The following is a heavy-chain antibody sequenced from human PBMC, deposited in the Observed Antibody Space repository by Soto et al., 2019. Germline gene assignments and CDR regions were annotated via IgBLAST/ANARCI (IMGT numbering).Heavy chain of an antibody. CDR1: GGSISSYY. CDR2: IYTSGST. Sequence: QVQLQESGPGLVKPSETLSLTRTVSGGSISSYYWSWIRQPAGKGLKWIGRIYTSGSTNYNPSLKSRVTMSVDTSKNQFSLKLSSVTAADTAVYYCARDRGLVVVPAIYYSYGMDVWGQGTTVTVSS. D-gene: IGHD2-2*01. V-gene: IGHV4-4*07. CDR3: ARDRGLVVVPAIYYSYGMDV. J-gene: IGHJ6*02.